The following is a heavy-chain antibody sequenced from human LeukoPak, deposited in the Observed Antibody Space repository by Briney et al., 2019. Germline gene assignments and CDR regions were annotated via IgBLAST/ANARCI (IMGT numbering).Heavy chain of an antibody. V-gene: IGHV1-46*01. CDR2: INPSGGST. CDR3: ARAMSSGYYPYYFDY. D-gene: IGHD3-22*01. CDR1: GYTFTSYY. Sequence: ASVKVSCKASGYTFTSYYMHWVRQAPGQGLEWVGIINPSGGSTSYAQKFQGRVTMTRDTSTSTVYMELSSLRSEDTAVYYCARAMSSGYYPYYFDYWGQGTLVTVSS. J-gene: IGHJ4*02.